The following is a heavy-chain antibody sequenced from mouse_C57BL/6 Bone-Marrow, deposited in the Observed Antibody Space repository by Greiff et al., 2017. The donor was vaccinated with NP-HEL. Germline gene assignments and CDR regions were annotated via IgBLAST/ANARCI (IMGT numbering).Heavy chain of an antibody. Sequence: EVQLVESGGGLVKPGGSLKLSCAASGFTFSDYGMHWVRQAPEKGLEWVAYISSGSSTIYYADTVKGRFTISRDNAKNTLFLQMTSLRSEDTAMYYCARLPFYGSSCWYFDVWGTGTTVTVSS. V-gene: IGHV5-17*01. CDR2: ISSGSSTI. J-gene: IGHJ1*03. D-gene: IGHD1-1*01. CDR3: ARLPFYGSSCWYFDV. CDR1: GFTFSDYG.